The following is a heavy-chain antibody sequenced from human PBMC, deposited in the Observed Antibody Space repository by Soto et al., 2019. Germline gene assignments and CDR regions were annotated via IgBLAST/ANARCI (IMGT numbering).Heavy chain of an antibody. Sequence: PGGSLRLSCAASGFTFSSYAMNWVRQAPGKGLEWVSVISGSGDSTYYADSVKGQFTISRDNSKNTLYLQMNSLRAEDTAVYYCAKRSSSWCFDDWGQGTPVTVSS. J-gene: IGHJ4*02. CDR3: AKRSSSWCFDD. CDR1: GFTFSSYA. V-gene: IGHV3-23*01. CDR2: ISGSGDST. D-gene: IGHD6-13*01.